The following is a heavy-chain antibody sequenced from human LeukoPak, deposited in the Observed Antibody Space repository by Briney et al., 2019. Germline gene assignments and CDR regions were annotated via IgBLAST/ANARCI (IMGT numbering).Heavy chain of an antibody. V-gene: IGHV3-23*01. CDR3: AKDFVRIAARPEYFDY. CDR2: ISGSGGST. D-gene: IGHD6-6*01. CDR1: GFTFSSYA. J-gene: IGHJ4*02. Sequence: GGSLRLSCAASGFTFSSYAMSWVRQAPGKGLEWVSAISGSGGSTYYADSVKGRFTISRDNSKNTLYLQMNSLRAEDTAVYYRAKDFVRIAARPEYFDYWGQGTLVTVSS.